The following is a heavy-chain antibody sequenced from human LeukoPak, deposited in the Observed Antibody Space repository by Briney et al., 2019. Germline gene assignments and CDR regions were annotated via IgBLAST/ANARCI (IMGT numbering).Heavy chain of an antibody. Sequence: PGGSLRLSCAASGFTFSDYYMSWIRQAPGKGLEWVSYISSSGSTIYYADSVKGRFTISRDNAKNSLYLQMNGLRAEDTAVYYCARDGPYIAVAGTRQKNEIERLKAYYYYYMDVWGKGTTVTVSS. CDR1: GFTFSDYY. CDR3: ARDGPYIAVAGTRQKNEIERLKAYYYYYMDV. D-gene: IGHD6-19*01. V-gene: IGHV3-11*04. J-gene: IGHJ6*03. CDR2: ISSSGSTI.